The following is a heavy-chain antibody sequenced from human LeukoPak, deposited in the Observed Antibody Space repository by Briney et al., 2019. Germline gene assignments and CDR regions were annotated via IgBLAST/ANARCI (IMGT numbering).Heavy chain of an antibody. Sequence: PSETLSLTCTVSGGSTSSSSYYWGWIRQPPGKGLEWIGSIYYSGSTYYNPSLKSRVTISVDTSKNQFSLKLSSVTAADTAVYYCARLRIYDFWSGYYSRWFDPWGQGTLVTVSS. CDR2: IYYSGST. D-gene: IGHD3-3*01. CDR3: ARLRIYDFWSGYYSRWFDP. CDR1: GGSTSSSSYY. J-gene: IGHJ5*02. V-gene: IGHV4-39*01.